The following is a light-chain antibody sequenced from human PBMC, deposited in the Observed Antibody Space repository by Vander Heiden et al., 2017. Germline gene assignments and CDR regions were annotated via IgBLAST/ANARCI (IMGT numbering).Light chain of an antibody. J-gene: IGKJ3*01. CDR3: QQYNSYPFT. CDR1: QSISSW. Sequence: IQMTQSPSTLSASVGDRVTITCRASQSISSWLAWYQQKPGKAPKLLIYKASSLESGVPSRFSGSGSGTEFTLTISSLQPDDFATYYCQQYNSYPFTFGHGTKVDIK. CDR2: KAS. V-gene: IGKV1-5*03.